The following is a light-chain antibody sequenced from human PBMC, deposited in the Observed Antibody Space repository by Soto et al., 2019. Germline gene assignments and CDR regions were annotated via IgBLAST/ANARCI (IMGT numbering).Light chain of an antibody. Sequence: QPVLTQSSSASASLGSSVKLTCTLSSGHSSDIIAWHQQQPGKAPRYLMKLEGSGSYNKGSGVPDRFSGSSSGADRYLTISTLHFGDEADYYCETWDSNPRVFGGGTKLTVL. J-gene: IGLJ3*02. CDR1: SGHSSDI. CDR2: LEGSGSY. CDR3: ETWDSNPRV. V-gene: IGLV4-60*02.